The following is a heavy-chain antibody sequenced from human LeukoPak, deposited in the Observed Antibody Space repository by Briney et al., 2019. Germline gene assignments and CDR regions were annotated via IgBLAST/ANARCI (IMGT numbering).Heavy chain of an antibody. J-gene: IGHJ6*03. CDR2: INPSGGST. CDR1: GYTFTSCY. Sequence: ASVKVSCKASGYTFTSCYMHWVRQAPGQGLGWMGIINPSGGSTSYAQEFQGRVTMTRDMSRGTVYMELSRRRSGDTAVYYCWRDLTKKHEAIFYYYYTDVWGKATTVTVSS. D-gene: IGHD3-3*02. CDR3: WRDLTKKHEAIFYYYYTDV. V-gene: IGHV1-46*01.